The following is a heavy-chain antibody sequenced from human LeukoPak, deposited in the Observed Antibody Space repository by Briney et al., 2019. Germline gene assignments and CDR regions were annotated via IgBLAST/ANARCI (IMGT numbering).Heavy chain of an antibody. V-gene: IGHV1-46*01. Sequence: ASGKVCCKASGYTFTSYYMHWVRQAPGQGLEWMGIINPSGGSTSYAQKFQGRVTITRDTSTSTIYMELSSLRSEDTAVYYCASEVEQHYYDSSLYFDYWGQGTLVTVSS. CDR1: GYTFTSYY. J-gene: IGHJ4*02. CDR2: INPSGGST. CDR3: ASEVEQHYYDSSLYFDY. D-gene: IGHD3-22*01.